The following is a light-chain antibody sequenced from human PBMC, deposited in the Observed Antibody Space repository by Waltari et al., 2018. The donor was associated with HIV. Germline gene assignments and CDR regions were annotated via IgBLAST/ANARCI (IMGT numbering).Light chain of an antibody. CDR2: AAS. V-gene: IGKV1-27*01. CDR3: QKYDSAPWT. Sequence: DIQMTQSPSSLSASVGDRVTITCRASQGISNYLAWYQQKPGKFPKLLIYAASTLQSGVPTRRSSGGSMTYSTLTISILQPEVVTSFYYQKYDSAPWTFGQGTKVEVK. CDR1: QGISNY. J-gene: IGKJ1*01.